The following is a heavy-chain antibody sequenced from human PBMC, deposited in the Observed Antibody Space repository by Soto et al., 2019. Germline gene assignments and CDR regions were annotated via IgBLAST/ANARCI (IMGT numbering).Heavy chain of an antibody. CDR1: GGSFSGYY. D-gene: IGHD6-19*01. CDR2: INHSGST. Sequence: SETLSLTCAVYGGSFSGYYWSWSRQPPGKGLEWIGEINHSGSTNYNPSLKSRVTISVDTSKNQFSLKLSSVTAADTAVYYCARVAVAGTRVDYWGQGTLVTVSS. CDR3: ARVAVAGTRVDY. J-gene: IGHJ4*02. V-gene: IGHV4-34*01.